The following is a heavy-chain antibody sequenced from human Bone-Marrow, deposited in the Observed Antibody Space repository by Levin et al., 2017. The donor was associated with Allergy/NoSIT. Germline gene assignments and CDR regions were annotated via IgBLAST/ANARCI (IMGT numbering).Heavy chain of an antibody. D-gene: IGHD2-15*01. CDR2: IYHSGST. CDR3: ARTLGYCSGDSCYFYFDY. Sequence: SQTPSLTCAVSGYSISSVYYWGWIRQPPGEGLEWIGYIYHSGSTYYNPSLKSRVPISVDTSKNQFSLTVTSVTAPDTAVYYCARTLGYCSGDSCYFYFDYWGRGTLVTVSS. J-gene: IGHJ4*02. CDR1: GYSISSVYY. V-gene: IGHV4-38-2*01.